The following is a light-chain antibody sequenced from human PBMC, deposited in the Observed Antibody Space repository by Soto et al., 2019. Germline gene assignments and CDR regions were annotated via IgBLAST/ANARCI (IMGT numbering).Light chain of an antibody. CDR2: AAS. Sequence: EIVMTQSPATLSVSPGERATLSCRASQYISNDLAWYQQKPCQAPRPLIYAASTRATGIPARFSGSGSGTEFTLTISSLQSEDVAVYYCQQYYSTPFTFGGGTTVEIK. V-gene: IGKV3-15*01. CDR1: QYISND. J-gene: IGKJ4*01. CDR3: QQYYSTPFT.